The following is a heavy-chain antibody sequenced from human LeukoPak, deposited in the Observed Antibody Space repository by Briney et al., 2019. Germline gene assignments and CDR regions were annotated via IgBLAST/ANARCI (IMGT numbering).Heavy chain of an antibody. CDR3: ASLSGSYYSDFDY. CDR2: IYYSGSA. J-gene: IGHJ4*02. Sequence: SETLSLTRTVAGGSISSSSYYWGWIRQPPGKGLEWIGRIYYSGSAYNNPSLKSRVTISVDTSKNQFSLKLSSVTAADTAVYYCASLSGSYYSDFDYWGQGTLVTVSS. CDR1: GGSISSSSYY. D-gene: IGHD1-26*01. V-gene: IGHV4-39*01.